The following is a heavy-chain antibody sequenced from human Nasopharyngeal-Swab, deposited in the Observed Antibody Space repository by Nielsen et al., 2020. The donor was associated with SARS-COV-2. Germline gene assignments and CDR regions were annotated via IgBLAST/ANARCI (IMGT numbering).Heavy chain of an antibody. CDR2: IGAYNGNT. J-gene: IGHJ4*02. CDR1: GYTFTSYG. CDR3: ARDPYGSTQQLAPRGEMRHRPFDY. Sequence: ASVKVSCQASGYTFTSYGISCVRQAPGQGLEWMGWIGAYNGNTNYAQKLQGRVTMTTDTSTSTAYMELRSLRSDDTAVYYCARDPYGSTQQLAPRGEMRHRPFDYWGQGTLVTVSS. V-gene: IGHV1-18*01. D-gene: IGHD6-13*01.